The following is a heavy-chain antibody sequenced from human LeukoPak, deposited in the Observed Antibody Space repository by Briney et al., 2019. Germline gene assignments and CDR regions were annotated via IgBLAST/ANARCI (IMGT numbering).Heavy chain of an antibody. D-gene: IGHD6-13*01. Sequence: PGGSLRLSCAASGFTFSSYSMNWVRQAPGKGLEWVSSISSSSSYIYYADSVKGRFTISRDNAKNSLYLQMNSLRAEDTAVYYCARDQGGTIAGAAAGTIDYWGQGTLVTVSS. CDR1: GFTFSSYS. CDR2: ISSSSSYI. V-gene: IGHV3-21*01. J-gene: IGHJ4*02. CDR3: ARDQGGTIAGAAAGTIDY.